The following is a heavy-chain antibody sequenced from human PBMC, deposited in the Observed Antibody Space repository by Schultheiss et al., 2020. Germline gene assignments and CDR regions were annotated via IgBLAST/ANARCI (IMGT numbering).Heavy chain of an antibody. J-gene: IGHJ4*02. CDR1: GFTFSNTW. Sequence: GESLRLSCAASGFTFSNTWMNWVRQAPGKGLEWVGRIKTKTDGGTTDYGAPVKDRFTISRDDSKSIAYLQMNSLKTEDTAVYYCSAGPFWGQGTLVTVSS. CDR2: IKTKTDGGTT. V-gene: IGHV3-15*01. CDR3: SAGPF.